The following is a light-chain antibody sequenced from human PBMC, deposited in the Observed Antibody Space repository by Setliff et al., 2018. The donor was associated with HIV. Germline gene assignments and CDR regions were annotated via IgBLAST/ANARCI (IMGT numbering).Light chain of an antibody. CDR2: EVT. CDR1: SSDVGSYKL. Sequence: QSALTQPASVSGSPGQSITISCTGTSSDVGSYKLVSWYQQYPGKAPKVMIYEVTKQPSGVSNRFSGSKSANTASLTIYGLQAEDEADYYCCSYAGSGTLYVFGTGTKVTV. V-gene: IGLV2-23*02. CDR3: CSYAGSGTLYV. J-gene: IGLJ1*01.